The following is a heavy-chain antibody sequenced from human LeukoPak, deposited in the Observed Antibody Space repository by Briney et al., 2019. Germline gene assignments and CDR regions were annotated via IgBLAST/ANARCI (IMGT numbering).Heavy chain of an antibody. CDR2: ISGSGGTT. D-gene: IGHD4-17*01. CDR3: AQVWGNYGDYRRAFDI. CDR1: GFTFSSSA. J-gene: IGHJ3*02. Sequence: GGSLRLSCAASGFTFSSSAMNWVRQAPGKGLEWVSVISGSGGTTYYADSVKGRFTISRDNSKNTLYLQMNSLRVEDTAVYYCAQVWGNYGDYRRAFDIGGQGSMVTVYS. V-gene: IGHV3-23*01.